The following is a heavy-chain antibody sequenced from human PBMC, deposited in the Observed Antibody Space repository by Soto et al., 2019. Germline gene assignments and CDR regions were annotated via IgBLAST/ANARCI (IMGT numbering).Heavy chain of an antibody. CDR2: ISAYNGNT. V-gene: IGHV1-18*01. Sequence: VASVKVSCKASGYMFISYGINWVRQAPGQGLEWMGWISAYNGNTKYAQNLQGRVTMTTDTSTSTAYMEMRSLRFDDTAVYYCVRDLDGSGSYYTDYWGPGTLVTVSS. CDR1: GYMFISYG. J-gene: IGHJ4*02. D-gene: IGHD3-10*01. CDR3: VRDLDGSGSYYTDY.